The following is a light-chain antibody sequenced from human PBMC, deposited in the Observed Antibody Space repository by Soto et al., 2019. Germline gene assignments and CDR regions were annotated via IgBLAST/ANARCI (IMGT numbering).Light chain of an antibody. CDR2: AVS. J-gene: IGKJ4*01. Sequence: AVQMTQSPSSLSASVGERVTITCRASQGITNDLGWYQQKPGKAPQLLIYAVSTLQSGIPSRFSGSGFGTDFTLTISSLQPEDFATYYCLQDHYYPLTFGGGTKVEIK. CDR3: LQDHYYPLT. V-gene: IGKV1-6*01. CDR1: QGITND.